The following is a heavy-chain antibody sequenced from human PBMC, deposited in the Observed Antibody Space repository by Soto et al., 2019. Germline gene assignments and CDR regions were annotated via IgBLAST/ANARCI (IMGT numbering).Heavy chain of an antibody. CDR2: IIPIHGIA. Sequence: SVKVSCKASGGTFSSYTISWVRQAPGQGLEWMGRIIPIHGIANYAQKFQGRVTITTDKSTSTAYMELRSLRSDDTAVYYCARVGSSWYDSHAFDIWGQGTMVTVSS. J-gene: IGHJ3*02. D-gene: IGHD6-13*01. CDR1: GGTFSSYT. V-gene: IGHV1-69*02. CDR3: ARVGSSWYDSHAFDI.